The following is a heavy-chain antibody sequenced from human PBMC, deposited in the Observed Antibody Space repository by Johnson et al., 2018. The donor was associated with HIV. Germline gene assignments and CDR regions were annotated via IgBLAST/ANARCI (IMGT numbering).Heavy chain of an antibody. D-gene: IGHD5-18*01. CDR3: ARDHGQLWLLPAFDI. Sequence: QMLLVESGGGVVQPGRSLRLSCAASGFTFSSYGMHWVRQAPGKGLEWVAVISYDGSNKYYADSVKGRFTISRDNSKNTLYLQMNSLRAEDTAVYYCARDHGQLWLLPAFDIWGQGTMVTVSS. CDR1: GFTFSSYG. CDR2: ISYDGSNK. J-gene: IGHJ3*02. V-gene: IGHV3-30*19.